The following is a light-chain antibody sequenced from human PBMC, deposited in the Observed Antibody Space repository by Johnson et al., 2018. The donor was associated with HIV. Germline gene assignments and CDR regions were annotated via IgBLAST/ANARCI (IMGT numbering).Light chain of an antibody. CDR2: ENN. J-gene: IGLJ1*01. CDR1: SSNIGNNY. V-gene: IGLV1-51*02. CDR3: GTWDNSLSAYV. Sequence: QLVLTQPPSVCAAPGQKVTISCSGSSSNIGNNYVSWYQQLPGTAPKLLIYENNKRPSGIPDRFSGSKSGTSATLGITGLQTGDEADYYCGTWDNSLSAYVFGTGSKVTVL.